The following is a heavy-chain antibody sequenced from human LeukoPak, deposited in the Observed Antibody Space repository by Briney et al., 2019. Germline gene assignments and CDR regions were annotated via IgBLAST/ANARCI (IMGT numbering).Heavy chain of an antibody. CDR1: GYTFTGYY. Sequence: ASMKVSCKASGYTFTGYYMHWVRQAPGQGLEWMGWINPNSGGTNYAQKFQGRVTMTRDTSISAAYMELSRLRSDDTAVYYCARGKVLRYFDWSTKDAFDIWGQGTMVTVSS. CDR2: INPNSGGT. D-gene: IGHD3-9*01. CDR3: ARGKVLRYFDWSTKDAFDI. J-gene: IGHJ3*02. V-gene: IGHV1-2*02.